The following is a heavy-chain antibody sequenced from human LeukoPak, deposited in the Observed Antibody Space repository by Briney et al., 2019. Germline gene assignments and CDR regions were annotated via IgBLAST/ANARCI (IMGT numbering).Heavy chain of an antibody. J-gene: IGHJ4*02. CDR2: VSISTSTI. CDR1: GFTFDDYG. CDR3: ARDVYHGSGSPYLDS. Sequence: GGSLRLSCAASGFTFDDYGMNWVRQAPGKGLEWISYVSISTSTIYYADSVKGRFTISRDNAKNSLYLQINSLRAEDTAVYYCARDVYHGSGSPYLDSWGQGTLVTVSS. D-gene: IGHD3-10*01. V-gene: IGHV3-48*04.